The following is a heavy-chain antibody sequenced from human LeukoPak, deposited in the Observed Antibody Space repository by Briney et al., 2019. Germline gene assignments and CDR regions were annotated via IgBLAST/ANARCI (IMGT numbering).Heavy chain of an antibody. D-gene: IGHD3-10*01. J-gene: IGHJ5*02. CDR1: RYTFTSYY. CDR3: ASTVSGGSPKKSGSGPKYNWFDP. V-gene: IGHV1-8*02. CDR2: MNPNSGNT. Sequence: GVSVKVSCKASRYTFTSYYMHWVRQATRQGLEWMGWMNPNSGNTGYAQKLQGRITMTRNTSISTAYMELSSLRSEDTAVYYCASTVSGGSPKKSGSGPKYNWFDPWGQGTLVTVSS.